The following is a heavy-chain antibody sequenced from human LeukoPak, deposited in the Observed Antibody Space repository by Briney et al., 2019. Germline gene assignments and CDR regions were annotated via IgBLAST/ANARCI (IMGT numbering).Heavy chain of an antibody. V-gene: IGHV3-66*02. D-gene: IGHD3-22*01. CDR2: IHSGGST. J-gene: IGHJ4*02. Sequence: GGSLRLSCAASGFTVSSNYMSWVRQAPGKGLEWVSVIHSGGSTYYADSVKGRFTISRDNSKNTLYLQMNSLRAEDTAVYYCARAVNWDYDSSGYYDYWGQGTLVTVSS. CDR1: GFTVSSNY. CDR3: ARAVNWDYDSSGYYDY.